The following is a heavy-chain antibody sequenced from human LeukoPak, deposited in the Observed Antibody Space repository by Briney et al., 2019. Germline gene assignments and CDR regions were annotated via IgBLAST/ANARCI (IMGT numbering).Heavy chain of an antibody. Sequence: GGSLRLSCAASGFTFSSYGMHWVRQAPGKGLEWVAVIWYDGSNKYYADSVKGRFTISRDNSKNTLYLQMNSLRAEDTAVYYCARGLLVRYSYGYYYYGMDVWGQGTTVTVSS. CDR3: ARGLLVRYSYGYYYYGMDV. D-gene: IGHD5-18*01. J-gene: IGHJ6*02. V-gene: IGHV3-33*01. CDR2: IWYDGSNK. CDR1: GFTFSSYG.